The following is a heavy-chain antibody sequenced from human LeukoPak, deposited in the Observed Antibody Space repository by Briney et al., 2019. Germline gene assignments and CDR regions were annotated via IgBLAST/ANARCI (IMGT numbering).Heavy chain of an antibody. Sequence: SETLSLTCAVYGVSLSGYYWSWIRQPPGKGLEWIGEVNLSGSTNYNPSLKSRVTISVDTANSLYARKRSCVPGADTAVYYGARGVLTATEARIDSLGEGILGTVSS. J-gene: IGHJ4*02. CDR2: VNLSGST. D-gene: IGHD2-8*01. CDR3: ARGVLTATEARIDS. V-gene: IGHV4-34*01. CDR1: GVSLSGYY.